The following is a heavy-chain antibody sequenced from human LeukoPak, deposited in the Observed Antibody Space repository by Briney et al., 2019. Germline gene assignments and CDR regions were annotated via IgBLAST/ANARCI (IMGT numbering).Heavy chain of an antibody. CDR1: GGSISSSSYY. V-gene: IGHV4-39*01. D-gene: IGHD3-9*01. Sequence: SETLSLTCTVSGGSISSSSYYWGWIRQPPGKGLEWIGSIYYSGSTYYNPSLKSRVTISVDTSKNQFSLKLSSVTAADTAVYYCARQAPYDILTGYCFDYWSQGTLVTVSS. CDR2: IYYSGST. J-gene: IGHJ4*02. CDR3: ARQAPYDILTGYCFDY.